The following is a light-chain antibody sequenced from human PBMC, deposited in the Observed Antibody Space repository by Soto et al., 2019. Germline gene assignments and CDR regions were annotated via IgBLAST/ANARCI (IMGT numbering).Light chain of an antibody. Sequence: DIQMTQSPSSLSASVGGRFTITCRASQSISSYLNWYQQKPGKAPNLLIYTASSLESGVPSRSTGSGSGTDFTLTISRLQTEDFATYSCQQYDNIPLIFGQGTRLE. V-gene: IGKV1-39*01. J-gene: IGKJ5*01. CDR3: QQYDNIPLI. CDR2: TAS. CDR1: QSISSY.